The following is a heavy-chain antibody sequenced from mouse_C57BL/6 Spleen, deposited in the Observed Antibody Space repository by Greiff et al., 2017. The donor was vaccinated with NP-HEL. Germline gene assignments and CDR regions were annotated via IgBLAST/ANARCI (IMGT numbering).Heavy chain of an antibody. J-gene: IGHJ2*01. Sequence: QVHVKQSGAELARPGASVKLSCKASGYTFTSYGISWVKQRTGQGLEWIGEIYPRSGNTYYNEKFKGKATLTADKSSSTAYMELRSLTSEDSAVYFCARSIHYYGSSWGYYFDYWGQGTTLTVSS. CDR3: ARSIHYYGSSWGYYFDY. D-gene: IGHD1-1*01. CDR2: IYPRSGNT. V-gene: IGHV1-81*01. CDR1: GYTFTSYG.